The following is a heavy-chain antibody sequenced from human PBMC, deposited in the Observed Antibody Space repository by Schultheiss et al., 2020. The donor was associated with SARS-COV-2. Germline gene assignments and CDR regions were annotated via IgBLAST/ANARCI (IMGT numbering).Heavy chain of an antibody. CDR2: IKPNSGGT. CDR1: GYTFTSYG. CDR3: ARHGSGSLP. Sequence: ASVKVSCKASGYTFTSYGISWVRQAPGQGLEWMGWIKPNSGGTKYAQNFQGWVTMTRDTSISTAYMELGSLTSDDTAVYYCARHGSGSLPWGQGTLVTVSS. V-gene: IGHV1-2*04. J-gene: IGHJ4*02. D-gene: IGHD3-10*01.